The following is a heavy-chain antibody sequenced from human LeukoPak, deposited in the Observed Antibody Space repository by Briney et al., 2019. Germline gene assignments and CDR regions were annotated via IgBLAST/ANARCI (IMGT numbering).Heavy chain of an antibody. CDR3: ARHAAVEGSSGWSPLWWFDP. V-gene: IGHV4-59*08. Sequence: LETLSLTCTVSGGSIRSYYWSWIRQPPGKGLEWIGYMHHSGSTKHNPYLKSRVTISVDTSKSQFSLKLSSVTAADTAVYYCARHAAVEGSSGWSPLWWFDPWGQGTLVTVSS. D-gene: IGHD6-19*01. CDR1: GGSIRSYY. CDR2: MHHSGST. J-gene: IGHJ5*02.